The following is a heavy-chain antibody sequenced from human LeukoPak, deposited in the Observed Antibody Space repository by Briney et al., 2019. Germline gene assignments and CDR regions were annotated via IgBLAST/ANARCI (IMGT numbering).Heavy chain of an antibody. CDR1: GFTLSSYW. V-gene: IGHV3-7*01. Sequence: TGGSLRLSCAVSGFTLSSYWISWVRQAPGRGLEWVAKINQGGSDKQYVNSVKGRFTVSRDNANNSLSLKMSSLRAEDTAVYYCVRESRSGIHSGYWGQGTLVTVSS. CDR3: VRESRSGIHSGY. D-gene: IGHD1-26*01. CDR2: INQGGSDK. J-gene: IGHJ4*02.